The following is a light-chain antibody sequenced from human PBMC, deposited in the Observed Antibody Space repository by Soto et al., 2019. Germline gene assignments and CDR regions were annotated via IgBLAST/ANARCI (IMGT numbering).Light chain of an antibody. CDR2: GAS. J-gene: IGKJ1*01. CDR3: QQDGSSPRT. V-gene: IGKV3-20*01. Sequence: EIVLTQSPGTLSLSPGERATLSCRASQSVSSNSLAWYQQRPGQAPRLLIYGASSRATGIPDRFSGSGSGTDFTLTISRLEPEDFAVYYCQQDGSSPRTFGQGTKVEIK. CDR1: QSVSSNS.